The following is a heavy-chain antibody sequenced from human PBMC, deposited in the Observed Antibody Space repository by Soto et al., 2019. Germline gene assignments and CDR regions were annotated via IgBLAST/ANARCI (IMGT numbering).Heavy chain of an antibody. CDR2: IVVGSGNT. D-gene: IGHD1-26*01. Sequence: GASVKVSCKASGFTFTSSAVQWVRQARGQRLEWIGWIVVGSGNTNYARKFQERVTITRDMSTSTAYMELSSLRSENTAVYYCAAGIRYIHWFDPWGQGTLVTVSS. CDR1: GFTFTSSA. V-gene: IGHV1-58*01. CDR3: AAGIRYIHWFDP. J-gene: IGHJ5*02.